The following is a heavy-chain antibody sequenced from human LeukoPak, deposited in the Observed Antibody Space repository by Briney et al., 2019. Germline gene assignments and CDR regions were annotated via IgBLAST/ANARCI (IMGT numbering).Heavy chain of an antibody. CDR2: ISSSSSYI. V-gene: IGHV3-21*01. D-gene: IGHD6-19*01. Sequence: GGSLRLSCAASGFTFSSYSMNWVRQAPGKGLEWVSSISSSSSYIYYADSVKGRFTTSRDNAKNSLYLQMNSLRAEDTAVYYCARAVDGGYSSGWYRYWGQGTLVTVSS. CDR1: GFTFSSYS. CDR3: ARAVDGGYSSGWYRY. J-gene: IGHJ4*02.